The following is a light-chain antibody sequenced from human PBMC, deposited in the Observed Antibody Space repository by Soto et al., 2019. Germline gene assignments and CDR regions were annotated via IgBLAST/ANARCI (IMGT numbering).Light chain of an antibody. CDR3: QQYYGSPFT. Sequence: DIVMTQSPDSLAVSLGERATINCKSSQSVLYSSNNKNYLAWYQQKPGQPPKLLIYWASTRESGVPDRFRGSGSWTDFLLAISSLQAQDVAVYYCQQYYGSPFTFGPWTKVDIK. CDR2: WAS. V-gene: IGKV4-1*01. J-gene: IGKJ3*01. CDR1: QSVLYSSNNKNY.